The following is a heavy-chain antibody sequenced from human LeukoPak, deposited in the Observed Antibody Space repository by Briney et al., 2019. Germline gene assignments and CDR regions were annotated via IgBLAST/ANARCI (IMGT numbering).Heavy chain of an antibody. CDR3: ARGGPTDYYYYYMDV. D-gene: IGHD3-16*01. CDR2: IKSDGTST. V-gene: IGHV3-74*01. J-gene: IGHJ6*03. Sequence: GGSLRLSCAASGFTFSSYWMHWVRQAPGKGLVWVSRIKSDGTSTTYADSVKGRFTISRDNAKNSLYLQMNSLRAEDTAVYYCARGGPTDYYYYYMDVWGKGTTVTVSS. CDR1: GFTFSSYW.